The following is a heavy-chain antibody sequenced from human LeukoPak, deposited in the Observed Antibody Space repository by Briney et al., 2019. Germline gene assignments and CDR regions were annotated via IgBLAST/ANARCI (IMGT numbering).Heavy chain of an antibody. CDR3: ARVQGQLWPPYFDY. Sequence: SETLSLTCTVSGGSISSYYWSWIRQPPGKGLEWIGYIYYSGSTNYNPSLKSRDTISVDTSKNQFSLKLSSVTAADTAVYYCARVQGQLWPPYFDYWGQGTLVTVSS. D-gene: IGHD5-18*01. CDR1: GGSISSYY. J-gene: IGHJ4*02. V-gene: IGHV4-59*01. CDR2: IYYSGST.